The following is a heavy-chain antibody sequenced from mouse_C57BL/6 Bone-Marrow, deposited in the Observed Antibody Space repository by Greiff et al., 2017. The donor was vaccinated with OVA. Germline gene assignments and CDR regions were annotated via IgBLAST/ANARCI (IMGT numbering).Heavy chain of an antibody. V-gene: IGHV1-81*01. CDR2: IYPRSGNT. J-gene: IGHJ4*01. CDR3: ARGVYDGYYDAMDY. D-gene: IGHD2-3*01. CDR1: GYTFTSYG. Sequence: QVHVKQSGAELARPGASVKLSCKASGYTFTSYGISWVKQRTGQGLEWIGEIYPRSGNTYYNEKFKGKATLTADKSSSTAYMELRSLTSEDSAVYFCARGVYDGYYDAMDYWGQGTSVTVSS.